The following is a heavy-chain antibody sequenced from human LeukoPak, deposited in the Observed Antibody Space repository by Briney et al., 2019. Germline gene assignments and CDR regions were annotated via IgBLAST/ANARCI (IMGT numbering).Heavy chain of an antibody. J-gene: IGHJ4*02. CDR1: GFTVSSNY. V-gene: IGHV3-23*01. Sequence: GGSLRLSCAASGFTVSSNYMSWVRQAPGKGLEWVSVISGSGGSTYYADSVKGRFTISRDNSKNTLYLQMNSLRAEDTAVYYCAKSMMGPLLWGQGTLVTVSS. CDR3: AKSMMGPLL. D-gene: IGHD2-21*01. CDR2: ISGSGGST.